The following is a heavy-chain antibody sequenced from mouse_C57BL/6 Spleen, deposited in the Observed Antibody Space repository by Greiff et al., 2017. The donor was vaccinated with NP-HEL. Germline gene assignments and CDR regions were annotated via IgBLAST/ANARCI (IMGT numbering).Heavy chain of an antibody. CDR1: GYTFTSYW. CDR2: IDPSDSYT. J-gene: IGHJ2*01. CDR3: ARFNYFDY. V-gene: IGHV1-69*01. Sequence: VKLQQPGAELVMPGASVKLSCKASGYTFTSYWMHWVKQRPGQGLEWIGEIDPSDSYTNYNQKFKGKSTLTVDKSSSTAYMQLSSLTSEDSAVYYCARFNYFDYWGQGTTLTVSS.